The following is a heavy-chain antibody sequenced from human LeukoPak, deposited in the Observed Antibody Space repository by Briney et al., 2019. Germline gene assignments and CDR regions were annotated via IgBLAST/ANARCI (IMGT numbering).Heavy chain of an antibody. J-gene: IGHJ6*02. CDR2: ISDSGGST. V-gene: IGHV3-64D*09. CDR1: GFPFSSYA. Sequence: GGSLRLSCSASGFPFSSYAMHWVRQAPGKGLEYVSAISDSGGSTYYADSVKGRFTISRDNSKNPLYLQMSSLRAEDTAVYFCVRGYSFGPYGMDVWGQGTTVSVSS. CDR3: VRGYSFGPYGMDV. D-gene: IGHD2-15*01.